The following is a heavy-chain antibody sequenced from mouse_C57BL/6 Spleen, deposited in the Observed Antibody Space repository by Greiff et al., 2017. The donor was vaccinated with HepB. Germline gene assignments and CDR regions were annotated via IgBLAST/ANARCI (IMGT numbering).Heavy chain of an antibody. D-gene: IGHD4-1*01. J-gene: IGHJ1*03. CDR1: GFTFSDYG. Sequence: EVHLVESGGGLVKPGGSLKLSCAASGFTFSDYGMHWVRQAPEKGLEWVAYISSGSSTIYYADTVKGRFTISRDNAKNTLFLQMTSLRSEDTAMYYCARLGTDWYFDVWGTGTTVTVSS. V-gene: IGHV5-17*01. CDR2: ISSGSSTI. CDR3: ARLGTDWYFDV.